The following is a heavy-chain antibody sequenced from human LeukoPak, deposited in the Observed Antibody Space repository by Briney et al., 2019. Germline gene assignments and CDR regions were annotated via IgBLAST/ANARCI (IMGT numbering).Heavy chain of an antibody. D-gene: IGHD3-3*01. V-gene: IGHV3-23*01. CDR2: ISGSGGST. J-gene: IGHJ4*02. CDR1: GFTFSSYA. CDR3: AKEIYYDFWSGYQDYFDY. Sequence: GGSLRLSCAASGFTFSSYAMSWARQAPGKGLEWVSAISGSGGSTYYADSVKGRFTISRDNSKNTLYLQMNSLRAEDTAVYYCAKEIYYDFWSGYQDYFDYWGQGTLVTVSS.